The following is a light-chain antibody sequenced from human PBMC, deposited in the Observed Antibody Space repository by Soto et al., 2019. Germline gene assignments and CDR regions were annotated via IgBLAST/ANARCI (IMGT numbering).Light chain of an antibody. CDR1: SSDVGGYNY. V-gene: IGLV2-14*01. J-gene: IGLJ2*01. CDR2: EVS. CDR3: SSYTSSSTLV. Sequence: QSVLTQPASVSGSPGQSITISCTGTSSDVGGYNYVSWYQQHPGKAPKLMIYEVSNRPSGFSNRFSGSKSGNTASLTISGLQAEDEADYYCSSYTSSSTLVFGGGTQLTVL.